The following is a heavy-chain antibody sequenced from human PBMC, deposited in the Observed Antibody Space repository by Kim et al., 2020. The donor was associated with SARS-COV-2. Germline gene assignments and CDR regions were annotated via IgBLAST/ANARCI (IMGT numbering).Heavy chain of an antibody. Sequence: SETLSLTCTVSGGSISSSSYYWGWIRQPPGKGLEWIGSIYYSGSTYYNPSLKSRVTISVDTSKNQFSLKLSSVTAADTAVYYCARPTAGDYYYYGMDVWGQGTTVTVSS. CDR1: GGSISSSSYY. CDR3: ARPTAGDYYYYGMDV. CDR2: IYYSGST. V-gene: IGHV4-39*01. J-gene: IGHJ6*02.